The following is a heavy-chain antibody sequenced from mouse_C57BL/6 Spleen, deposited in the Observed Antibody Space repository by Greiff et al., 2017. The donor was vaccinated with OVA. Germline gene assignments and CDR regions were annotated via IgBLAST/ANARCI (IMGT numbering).Heavy chain of an antibody. J-gene: IGHJ1*03. V-gene: IGHV1-50*01. D-gene: IGHD2-3*01. CDR3: ARWLLPLYFDV. CDR1: GYTFTSYW. CDR2: IDPSDSYT. Sequence: VQLQQPGAELVKPGASVQLSCKASGYTFTSYWMQWVKQRPGQGLEWIGEIDPSDSYTNYNQKFKGKATLTVDTSSSTAYMQLSSLTSEDSAVYYCARWLLPLYFDVWGTGTTVTVSS.